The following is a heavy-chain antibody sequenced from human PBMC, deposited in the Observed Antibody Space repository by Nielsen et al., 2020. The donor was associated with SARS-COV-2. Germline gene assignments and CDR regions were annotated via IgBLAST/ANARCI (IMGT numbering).Heavy chain of an antibody. CDR2: ISYDGSNK. CDR1: GFTFSSYA. D-gene: IGHD6-13*01. Sequence: GGSLRLSCAASGFTFSSYAMRWVRQAPGKGLEWVAVISYDGSNKYYADSVKGRFTISRDNSKNTLYLQMNSLRAEDTAVYYCARDSSSSWSYYYYYYMDVWGKGTTVTVSS. J-gene: IGHJ6*03. V-gene: IGHV3-30-3*01. CDR3: ARDSSSSWSYYYYYYMDV.